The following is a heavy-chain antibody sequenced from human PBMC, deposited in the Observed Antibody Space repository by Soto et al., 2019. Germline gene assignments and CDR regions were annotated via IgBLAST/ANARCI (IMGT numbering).Heavy chain of an antibody. J-gene: IGHJ2*01. D-gene: IGHD2-15*01. CDR1: GFTFSSYA. Sequence: GGSLRLSCAASGFTFSSYAMSWVRQAPGKGLEWVSDISGSGGRTYYADSVKGRFTISRDDSKNTLYVQMNSLRADDTAVYYCAKTGRKGKTWGLASYSSWYSHHTDWYFDLWGRGTLVTVSS. CDR3: AKTGRKGKTWGLASYSSWYSHHTDWYFDL. CDR2: ISGSGGRT. V-gene: IGHV3-23*01.